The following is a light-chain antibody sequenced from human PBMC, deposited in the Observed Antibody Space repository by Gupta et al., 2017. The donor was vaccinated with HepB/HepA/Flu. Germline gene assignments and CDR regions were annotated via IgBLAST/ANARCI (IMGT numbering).Light chain of an antibody. CDR1: NLGNNY. CDR2: QDT. J-gene: IGLJ1*01. Sequence: SYALSHPPSVCGSPGHTASITCTGDNLGNNYAFWYQQRPGQSPVLVIYQDTKRPSGIPERFSGSNSGYTATLTISGTQAFDEADYYCQAWDSSTAVWVFGAGTKVTVL. CDR3: QAWDSSTAVWV. V-gene: IGLV3-1*01.